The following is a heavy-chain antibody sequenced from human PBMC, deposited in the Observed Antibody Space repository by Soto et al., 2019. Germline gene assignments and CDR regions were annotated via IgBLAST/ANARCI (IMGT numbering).Heavy chain of an antibody. Sequence: EVQLLESGGGLVQPGGSLRLSCAASGFTFSNYAMTWVRQAPGKGMEWVSVITGSGGGTYVDSVKGRFTISRDNSKNTVYLQMNRLRAEDTAVYYCAKRTLTAAGVDYWGQGTLVTVYS. J-gene: IGHJ4*02. D-gene: IGHD6-13*01. CDR1: GFTFSNYA. CDR2: ITGSGGGT. CDR3: AKRTLTAAGVDY. V-gene: IGHV3-23*01.